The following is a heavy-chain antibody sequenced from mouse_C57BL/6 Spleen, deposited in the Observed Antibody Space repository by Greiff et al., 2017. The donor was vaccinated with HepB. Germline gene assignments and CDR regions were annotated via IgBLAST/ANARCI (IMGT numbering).Heavy chain of an antibody. D-gene: IGHD1-1*01. CDR2: IYPGSGNT. J-gene: IGHJ2*01. CDR1: GYTFTDYY. CDR3: ARSYYGSSRHFDY. Sequence: QVQLQQPGAELVRPGASVKLSCKASGYTFTDYYINWVKQRPGQGLEWIARIYPGSGNTYYNEKFKGKATLTAEKSSSTAYMQLSSLTSEDSAVYFCARSYYGSSRHFDYWGQGTTLTVSS. V-gene: IGHV1-76*01.